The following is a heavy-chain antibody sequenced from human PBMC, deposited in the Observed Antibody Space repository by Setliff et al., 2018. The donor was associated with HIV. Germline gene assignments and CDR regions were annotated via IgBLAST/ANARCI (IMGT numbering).Heavy chain of an antibody. J-gene: IGHJ4*02. CDR1: GGSISSGDYF. CDR2: VYHTGST. D-gene: IGHD2-2*01. CDR3: ASSPAWRSDFGLHTFDY. V-gene: IGHV4-39*07. Sequence: PSETLSLTCTVSGGSISSGDYFLSWIRQPPGKGLEWTGSVYHTGSTYYNPSLKSRVTMSADTSKNQFSLKLSSVTAADTAVYYCASSPAWRSDFGLHTFDYWGQGTLVTVSS.